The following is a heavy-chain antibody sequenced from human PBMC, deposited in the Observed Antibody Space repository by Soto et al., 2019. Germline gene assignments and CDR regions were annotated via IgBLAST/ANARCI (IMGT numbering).Heavy chain of an antibody. D-gene: IGHD2-8*01. CDR1: GYSFTTFL. V-gene: IGHV5-10-1*01. J-gene: IGHJ5*02. Sequence: PGESLQISFKGSGYSFTTFLITWVRQMPGKGLEWMGTVDPRDSYTNYSPSFQGHVTISADKSISTAYLQWSSLKASDTAIYYCGRPYCTRPTCDGCFDPFGQGTIVPVCS. CDR2: VDPRDSYT. CDR3: GRPYCTRPTCDGCFDP.